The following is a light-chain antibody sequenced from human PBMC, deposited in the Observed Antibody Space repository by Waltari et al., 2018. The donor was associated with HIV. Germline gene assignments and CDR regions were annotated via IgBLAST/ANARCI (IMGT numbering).Light chain of an antibody. CDR3: QQYYNTPSLT. V-gene: IGKV1-NL1*01. J-gene: IGKJ4*01. CDR1: QGIRNS. CDR2: GAS. Sequence: DIQMTQSPSSLSASVGDRVTITCRASQGIRNSLAWYQQKPGKAPKLLPYGASTLESGVPSRFSGSGSGTDYTLTINSLQPEDFATYYCQQYYNTPSLTFGGGTKVEIK.